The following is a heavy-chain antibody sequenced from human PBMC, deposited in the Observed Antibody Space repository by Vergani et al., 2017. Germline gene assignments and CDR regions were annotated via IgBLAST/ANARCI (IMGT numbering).Heavy chain of an antibody. D-gene: IGHD2-8*02. CDR3: ARDSAGGPKGY. CDR1: GFTFDDYA. J-gene: IGHJ4*02. Sequence: EVQLVESGGVVVQPGGSLRLSCAASGFTFDDYAMHWVRQAPGKGLEWVSLISWDGGSTYYADSVKGRFTISRDNSKNTLYLQMNSLRAEDTAVYYCARDSAGGPKGYWGQGTLVTVSS. V-gene: IGHV3-43D*03. CDR2: ISWDGGST.